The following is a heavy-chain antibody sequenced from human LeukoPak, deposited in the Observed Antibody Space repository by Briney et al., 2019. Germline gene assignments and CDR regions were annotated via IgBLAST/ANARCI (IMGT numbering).Heavy chain of an antibody. CDR1: GYTFTGYY. Sequence: ASVKVSCKAPGYTFTGYYMHWVRKAPGQGLEWMGWINPNSGGTNYAQKFQGRVTMTRDTSISTAYMELSRLRSDDTAVYYCARQRYVVVVAATPELGYWGQGTLVTVSS. CDR2: INPNSGGT. J-gene: IGHJ4*02. CDR3: ARQRYVVVVAATPELGY. D-gene: IGHD2-15*01. V-gene: IGHV1-2*02.